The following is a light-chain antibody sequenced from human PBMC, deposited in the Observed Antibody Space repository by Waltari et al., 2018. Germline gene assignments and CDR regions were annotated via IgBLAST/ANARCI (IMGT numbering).Light chain of an antibody. Sequence: DIQMTQSPSSLSASVGDTVTITCRASQSISSWLDWYQQKPGKAPKLLIYKTSSLQTGVPSRFSGSGSGTEFTLTISSLQPEDFATYYCLQYNSSPWTFGQGTEVEIK. CDR3: LQYNSSPWT. J-gene: IGKJ1*01. V-gene: IGKV1-12*02. CDR2: KTS. CDR1: QSISSW.